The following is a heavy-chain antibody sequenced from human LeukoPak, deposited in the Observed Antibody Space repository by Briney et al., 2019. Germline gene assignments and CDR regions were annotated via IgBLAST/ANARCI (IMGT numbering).Heavy chain of an antibody. V-gene: IGHV4-39*01. D-gene: IGHD2-15*01. CDR2: IYYSGST. J-gene: IGHJ3*02. Sequence: SETLSLTCTVSGGSISSSSYYWAWIRQPPGKGLEWIGSIYYSGSTYYNPSLKSRVTISVDTSKNQFSLKLSSVTAADTAVYHCARHCCSGPAKRVFDIWGQGTMVTVSS. CDR3: ARHCCSGPAKRVFDI. CDR1: GGSISSSSYY.